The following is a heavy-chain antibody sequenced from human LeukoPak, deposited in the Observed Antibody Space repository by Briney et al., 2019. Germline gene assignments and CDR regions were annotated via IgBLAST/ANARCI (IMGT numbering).Heavy chain of an antibody. CDR1: GFTFSNSW. CDR3: AKDRAIFGVVIIPYYDY. V-gene: IGHV3-30*02. D-gene: IGHD3-3*01. CDR2: IRYDGSNK. J-gene: IGHJ4*02. Sequence: GSLRLSCAGSGFTFSNSWMGWVRQAPGKGLEWVAFIRYDGSNKYYADSVKGRFTISRDNSKNTLYLQMNSLRAEDTAVYYCAKDRAIFGVVIIPYYDYWGQGTLVTVSS.